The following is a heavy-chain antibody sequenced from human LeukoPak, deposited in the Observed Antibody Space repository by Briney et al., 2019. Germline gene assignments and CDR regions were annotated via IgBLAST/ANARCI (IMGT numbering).Heavy chain of an antibody. CDR3: ARDWVYYQLNFYGMDV. D-gene: IGHD2-2*01. V-gene: IGHV1-18*01. J-gene: IGHJ6*02. CDR1: GYTFSRNG. Sequence: GASVKVSCKASGYTFSRNGISWVRQAPGQGLEWMGWISAYNGNAKYAQKFQDRVTVTTDTSTSTAYMELRSLRSDDTAVYYCARDWVYYQLNFYGMDVWGQGTTVTVSS. CDR2: ISAYNGNA.